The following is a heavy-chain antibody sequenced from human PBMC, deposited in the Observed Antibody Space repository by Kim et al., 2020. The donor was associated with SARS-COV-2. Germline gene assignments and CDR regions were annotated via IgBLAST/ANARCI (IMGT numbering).Heavy chain of an antibody. CDR2: IYYSGST. CDR3: ARCERAVAALIVAFDI. Sequence: SETLSLTCTVSGGSISSSSYYWGWIRQPPGKGLEWIGSIYYSGSTYYNPSLKSRVTISVDTSKNQFSLKLSSVTAADTAVYYCARCERAVAALIVAFDI. J-gene: IGHJ3*02. V-gene: IGHV4-39*01. D-gene: IGHD6-19*01. CDR1: GGSISSSSYY.